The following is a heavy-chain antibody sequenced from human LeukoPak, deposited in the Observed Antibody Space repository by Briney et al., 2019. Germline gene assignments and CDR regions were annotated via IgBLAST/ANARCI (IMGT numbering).Heavy chain of an antibody. CDR1: GGTFSSYA. V-gene: IGHV1-69*05. CDR2: IIPIFGTA. Sequence: GSSVKVSCKASGGTFSSYAISWVRQAPGQGLEWMGRIIPIFGTANYAQKFQGRVTITTDESTSTAYMELSSLRSEDTAVYYCARTYYYDSSGYSSPFDYWGQGTLVTVSS. CDR3: ARTYYYDSSGYSSPFDY. J-gene: IGHJ4*02. D-gene: IGHD3-22*01.